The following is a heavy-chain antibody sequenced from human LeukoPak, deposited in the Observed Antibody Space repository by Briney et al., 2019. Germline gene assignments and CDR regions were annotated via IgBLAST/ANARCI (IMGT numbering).Heavy chain of an antibody. D-gene: IGHD2-15*01. J-gene: IGHJ4*02. CDR2: IYCSGSA. Sequence: SETLSLTCTASGGSISSSSYYWGWIRQPPGKGLEWIGSIYCSGSAYYNPSLKSRVTISVDTSKNQFSLKLSSVTAADTAVYYCVQSYCSGGSCYSVFFYFDYWGQGTLVTVSS. CDR3: VQSYCSGGSCYSVFFYFDY. CDR1: GGSISSSSYY. V-gene: IGHV4-39*01.